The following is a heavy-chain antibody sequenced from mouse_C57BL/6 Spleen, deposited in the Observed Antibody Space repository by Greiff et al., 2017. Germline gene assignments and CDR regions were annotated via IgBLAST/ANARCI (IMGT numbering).Heavy chain of an antibody. CDR3: ARRDSNYVGYAMDY. Sequence: QVQLQQPGTELVKPGASVKLSCKASGYTFTSYWMHWVKQRPGQGLEWIGNINPSNGGTNYNEKFKRKATLTVDKSASTASMQLSSLTSEDSAVYYCARRDSNYVGYAMDYWGQGTSVTVSS. V-gene: IGHV1-53*01. CDR1: GYTFTSYW. CDR2: INPSNGGT. D-gene: IGHD2-5*01. J-gene: IGHJ4*01.